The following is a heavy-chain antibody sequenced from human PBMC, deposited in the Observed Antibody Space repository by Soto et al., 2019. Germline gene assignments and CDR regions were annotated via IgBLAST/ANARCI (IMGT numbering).Heavy chain of an antibody. CDR3: GRGIDYGNYAIDY. V-gene: IGHV3-33*01. Sequence: PWGSLRLSCAASGFNFINTGIHCFRHSPCKGREWVAVIWYDGSNMFYADSVKGRFTISRDNSKNTLFLQMNSLRGEDTAVYYCGRGIDYGNYAIDYWGQGTLVTVSS. J-gene: IGHJ4*02. D-gene: IGHD4-17*01. CDR1: GFNFINTG. CDR2: IWYDGSNM.